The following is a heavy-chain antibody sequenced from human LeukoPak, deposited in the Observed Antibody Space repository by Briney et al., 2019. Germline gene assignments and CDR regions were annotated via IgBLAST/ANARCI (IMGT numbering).Heavy chain of an antibody. Sequence: PGGSLRLSCAASGFTFDDYTMHWVRQAPGKGLEWVSLISWDGGSTYYADSVKGRFTISRDNSKNSLYLQMNSLRTEDTALYYCAKGTLAAAGYFDYWGQETRVTVSS. CDR1: GFTFDDYT. V-gene: IGHV3-43*01. D-gene: IGHD6-13*01. CDR3: AKGTLAAAGYFDY. CDR2: ISWDGGST. J-gene: IGHJ4*02.